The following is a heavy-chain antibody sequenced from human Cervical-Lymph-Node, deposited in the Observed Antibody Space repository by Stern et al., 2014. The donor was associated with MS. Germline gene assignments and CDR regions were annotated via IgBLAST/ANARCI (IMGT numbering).Heavy chain of an antibody. V-gene: IGHV4-4*02. CDR1: GDSISNDNW. CDR3: ARDQGFQLMNS. CDR2: VYHPGSA. Sequence: QLQLQESGPGLVRPSGTLSLTCAVSGDSISNDNWWSWVRQPPGKGPEGIGGVYHPGSANYDPSLKSRVTISVDKSKNQFSLRLTSMTAADTAVYYCARDQGFQLMNSWGQGTLVIVSS. D-gene: IGHD2-2*01. J-gene: IGHJ4*02.